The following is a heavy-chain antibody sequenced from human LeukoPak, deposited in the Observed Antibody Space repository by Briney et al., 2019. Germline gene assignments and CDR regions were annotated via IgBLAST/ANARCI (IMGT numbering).Heavy chain of an antibody. D-gene: IGHD6-13*01. CDR2: IRYDGSNK. Sequence: PGGSPRLSCAASGFTFSSYGMHWVRQAPGKGLEWVAFIRYDGSNKYYADSVKGRFTISRDNSKNTLYLQMNSLRAEDTAVYYCAKGGYSSSWSTFDYWGQGTLVTVSS. CDR3: AKGGYSSSWSTFDY. J-gene: IGHJ4*02. V-gene: IGHV3-30*02. CDR1: GFTFSSYG.